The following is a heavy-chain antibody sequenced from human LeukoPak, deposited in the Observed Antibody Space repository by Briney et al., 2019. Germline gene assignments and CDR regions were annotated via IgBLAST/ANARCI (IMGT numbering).Heavy chain of an antibody. D-gene: IGHD5/OR15-5a*01. CDR2: IYTSGST. V-gene: IGHV4-61*02. CDR3: ARSPLYDGDYYDY. J-gene: IGHJ4*02. Sequence: TSETLSLTCTVSGGSISSGSYYWSWIRQPAGKGLEWIGRIYTSGSTNYNPSLKSRVTISVDTSKNQFSLKLSSVTAADTAVYYCARSPLYDGDYYDYWGQGTLVTVSS. CDR1: GGSISSGSYY.